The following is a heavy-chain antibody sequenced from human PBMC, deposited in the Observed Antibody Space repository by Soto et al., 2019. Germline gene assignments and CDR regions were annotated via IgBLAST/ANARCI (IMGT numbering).Heavy chain of an antibody. CDR2: IYPGDSDT. Sequence: PGESLKISCKGSGYSFTSYWLAWVRQVPGKGLEWMGSIYPGDSDTTYSPSFQGQVTISADKSITTAYLQWSSLKASDTAMYYCARLGGGPFEYWGQGALVTVSS. CDR3: ARLGGGPFEY. CDR1: GYSFTSYW. D-gene: IGHD3-16*01. J-gene: IGHJ4*02. V-gene: IGHV5-51*01.